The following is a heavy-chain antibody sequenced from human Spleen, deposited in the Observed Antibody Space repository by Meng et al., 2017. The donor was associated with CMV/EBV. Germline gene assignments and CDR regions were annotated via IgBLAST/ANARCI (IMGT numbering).Heavy chain of an antibody. D-gene: IGHD5-18*01. J-gene: IGHJ4*02. CDR2: INHSGST. CDR3: ARAGGRRGYSYGHVLDY. Sequence: QVRLQGPGPGLVEPSQTLSLTCAVYGGSFSGYYWSWIRQPPGKGLEWIGEINHSGSTNYNPSLKSRVTISVDTSKNQFSLKLSSVTAADTAVYYCARAGGRRGYSYGHVLDYWGQGTLVTVSS. CDR1: GGSFSGYY. V-gene: IGHV4-34*09.